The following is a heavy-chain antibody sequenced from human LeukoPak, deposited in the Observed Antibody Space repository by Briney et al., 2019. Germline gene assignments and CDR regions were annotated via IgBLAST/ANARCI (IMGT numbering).Heavy chain of an antibody. CDR2: IIPVFGTT. Sequence: SVKVSCKASGDTFTSYGISWVRQAPGQGLEWLARIIPVFGTTNYARKFRGRVTVSTDDSTSTAFLELSSLTPEDTAVYYCAREDGSGWSDRYFQHWGQGTLVTVSS. V-gene: IGHV1-69*05. J-gene: IGHJ1*01. CDR3: AREDGSGWSDRYFQH. D-gene: IGHD6-19*01. CDR1: GDTFTSYG.